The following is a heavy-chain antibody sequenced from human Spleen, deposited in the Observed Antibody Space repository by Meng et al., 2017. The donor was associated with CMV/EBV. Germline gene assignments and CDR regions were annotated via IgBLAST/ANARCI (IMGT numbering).Heavy chain of an antibody. CDR2: IGAYKGNT. CDR3: ARQLIPATPLDF. V-gene: IGHV1-18*04. Sequence: SCKSSGYSFNTYGISRVRQAPGQGLEWLAWIGAYKGNTNYAQKFQDRVTLTIETSTSTAYMELRSLRLDDTAVYYCARQLIPATPLDFWGQGTLVTVSS. CDR1: GYSFNTYG. D-gene: IGHD2-15*01. J-gene: IGHJ4*02.